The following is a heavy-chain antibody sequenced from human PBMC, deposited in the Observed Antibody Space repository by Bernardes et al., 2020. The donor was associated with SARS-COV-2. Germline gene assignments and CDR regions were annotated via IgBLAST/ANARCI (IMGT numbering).Heavy chain of an antibody. CDR3: ARWIVLPYGMDV. CDR1: GFTFSSYG. V-gene: IGHV3-33*01. Sequence: GGSLRLSCAASGFTFSSYGMHWVRQAPGKGLEWVAVIWYDGSNKYYADSVKGRFTISRDNSKNTLYLQMNSLRAEDTAVYYCARWIVLPYGMDVWGQGTTVTVSS. J-gene: IGHJ6*02. D-gene: IGHD2-8*01. CDR2: IWYDGSNK.